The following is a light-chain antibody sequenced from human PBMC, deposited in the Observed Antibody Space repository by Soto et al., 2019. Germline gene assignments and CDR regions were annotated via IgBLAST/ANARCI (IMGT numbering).Light chain of an antibody. CDR2: GAS. Sequence: EILLTQSPGTLSLSPGERATLSCRASQSVRSSYLAWYQQNPGQAPRLLIYGASSRATGIPDRFSVSGSGTDFTLTINRLEPEDFAVYYCQQFGSSPLTFGGATKVDIK. J-gene: IGKJ4*01. CDR1: QSVRSSY. V-gene: IGKV3-20*01. CDR3: QQFGSSPLT.